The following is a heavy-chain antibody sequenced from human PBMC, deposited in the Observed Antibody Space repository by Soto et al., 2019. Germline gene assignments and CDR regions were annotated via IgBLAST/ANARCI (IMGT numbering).Heavy chain of an antibody. CDR3: EREGRRWWYNWFDT. D-gene: IGHD2-15*01. V-gene: IGHV3-7*01. CDR1: GFTFSSYW. Sequence: GGSLRLSFAAFGFTFSSYWMSGVRQAPGKGLEWVANIKQDGSEKYYVDSVKGRFTISRDNAKNSLYLQMNSLRAEDTEVYYCEREGRRWWYNWFDTWGQGTLVTVSS. J-gene: IGHJ5*02. CDR2: IKQDGSEK.